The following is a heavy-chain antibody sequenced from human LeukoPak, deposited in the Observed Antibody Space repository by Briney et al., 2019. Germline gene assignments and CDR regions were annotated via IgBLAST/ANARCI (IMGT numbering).Heavy chain of an antibody. D-gene: IGHD3-22*01. CDR1: GDSVSRSDSY. CDR2: IYYNGRT. V-gene: IGHV4-39*01. J-gene: IGHJ1*01. CDR3: ARRRYYDSSGYLE. Sequence: SETLSLTCTIFGDSVSRSDSYWDWIRQPPGKGLEWIGTIYYNGRTYYSPSLKSRVTLSVDMSNNQFSLILSAVTAADTALYFCARRRYYDSSGYLEWGQGTLVTVSS.